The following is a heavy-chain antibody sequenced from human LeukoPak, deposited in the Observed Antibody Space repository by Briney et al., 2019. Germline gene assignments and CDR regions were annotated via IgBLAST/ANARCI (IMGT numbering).Heavy chain of an antibody. J-gene: IGHJ4*02. Sequence: ASVKVSCKASGYIFSNCGVFWVRHAPGQGLEWMSWSRPYRGDTKYGRKFQGRVTVTANTSTATVCMELRSLRSDDTAVYYCARSHSVSLRAPFDRWGQGTLVTVSS. CDR1: GYIFSNCG. V-gene: IGHV1-18*01. CDR2: SRPYRGDT. CDR3: ARSHSVSLRAPFDR. D-gene: IGHD5/OR15-5a*01.